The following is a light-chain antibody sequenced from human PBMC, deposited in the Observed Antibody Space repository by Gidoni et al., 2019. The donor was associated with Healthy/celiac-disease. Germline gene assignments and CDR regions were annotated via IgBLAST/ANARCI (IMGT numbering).Light chain of an antibody. V-gene: IGKV2-28*01. CDR1: QSLLHSNVYND. CDR3: MQALQTPFT. Sequence: DIVMTQSPLSLPVTPGEPASISCRSSQSLLHSNVYNDLDWYLQKPGQSPQLLIYLGSNRASGVPDRFSGSGSGTDFTLKISRVEAEDGGVYYCMQALQTPFTFGPGTKVDIK. CDR2: LGS. J-gene: IGKJ3*01.